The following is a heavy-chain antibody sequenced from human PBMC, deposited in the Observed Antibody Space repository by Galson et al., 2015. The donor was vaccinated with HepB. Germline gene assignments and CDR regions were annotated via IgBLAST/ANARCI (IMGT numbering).Heavy chain of an antibody. CDR3: AKVPNPGYSNLPPVDY. D-gene: IGHD1-26*01. CDR1: GFTFSSYG. V-gene: IGHV3-30*18. CDR2: ISYDGSNK. J-gene: IGHJ4*02. Sequence: SLRLSCAASGFTFSSYGMHWVRQAPGKGLEWVAVISYDGSNKYYADSVKGRFTISRDNSKNTLYLQMNSLRAEDTAVYYCAKVPNPGYSNLPPVDYWGQGTLVTVSS.